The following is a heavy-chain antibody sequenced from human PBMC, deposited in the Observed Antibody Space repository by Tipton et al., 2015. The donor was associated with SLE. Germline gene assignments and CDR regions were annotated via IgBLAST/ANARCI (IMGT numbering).Heavy chain of an antibody. CDR3: AKGGITGTFDY. CDR2: ISYDGSNK. Sequence: QLVQSGGGVVQPGRSLRLSCAASGFTFSSYAMHWVRQAPGKGLEWVAVISYDGSNKYYADSVKGRFTISRDNSKNTLYLQMNSLRAEDTAVYYCAKGGITGTFDYWGQGTLVTVSS. CDR1: GFTFSSYA. D-gene: IGHD1-7*01. V-gene: IGHV3-30-3*01. J-gene: IGHJ4*02.